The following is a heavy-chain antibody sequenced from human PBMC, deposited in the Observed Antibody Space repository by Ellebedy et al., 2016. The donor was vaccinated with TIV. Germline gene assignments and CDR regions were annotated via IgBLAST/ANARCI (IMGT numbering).Heavy chain of an antibody. CDR3: AASAVGHSHGHYFDY. V-gene: IGHV3-30-3*01. Sequence: PGGSLRLSCTVSGFTFSSYAIHWVRLAPGKGLEWVTLISYDGSEKYNADSVKGRFTISRDNSKNTVYLQMNSLRAEDTAVYYCAASAVGHSHGHYFDYWGQGTLVTVSA. CDR1: GFTFSSYA. D-gene: IGHD2-8*01. J-gene: IGHJ4*02. CDR2: ISYDGSEK.